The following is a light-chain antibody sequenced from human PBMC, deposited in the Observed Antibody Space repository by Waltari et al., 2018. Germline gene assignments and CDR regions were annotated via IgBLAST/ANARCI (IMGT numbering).Light chain of an antibody. Sequence: EIVLTQSPATLSLYSGERATLSCRTSQSVNYFLVWFQQKPGHAPRLLSYDASNRATGIPARFSGSWSGTDFTLTISSLEPEDFAVYYCQQRTNWPLTFGGGTKVEIK. CDR2: DAS. CDR3: QQRTNWPLT. CDR1: QSVNYF. J-gene: IGKJ4*01. V-gene: IGKV3-11*01.